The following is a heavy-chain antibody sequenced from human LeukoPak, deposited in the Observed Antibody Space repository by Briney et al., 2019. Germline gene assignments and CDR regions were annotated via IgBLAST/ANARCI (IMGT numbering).Heavy chain of an antibody. CDR3: AKDRSSSSGNFDY. Sequence: PGGSLRLSCAASGFTFSSYAMSWVRQAPGKGLERVSAISGSGGSTYYADSVKGRFTISRDNSKNTLYLQMNSLRAEDTAVYYCAKDRSSSSGNFDYWSQGTLVTVSS. CDR2: ISGSGGST. CDR1: GFTFSSYA. D-gene: IGHD6-6*01. J-gene: IGHJ4*02. V-gene: IGHV3-23*01.